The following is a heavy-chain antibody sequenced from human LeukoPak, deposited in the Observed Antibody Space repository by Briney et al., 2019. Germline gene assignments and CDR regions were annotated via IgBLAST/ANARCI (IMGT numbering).Heavy chain of an antibody. Sequence: ASVKVSCKAFGYTFTGYSMRWVRQAPGQGLEWMGWINPNSGGTNYAQKFQGRVTMTRDTSISTAYMELSRLRSDDTAVYYCARENEFPHFDYWGQGTLVTVSS. CDR1: GYTFTGYS. J-gene: IGHJ4*02. CDR3: ARENEFPHFDY. CDR2: INPNSGGT. V-gene: IGHV1-2*02. D-gene: IGHD1-1*01.